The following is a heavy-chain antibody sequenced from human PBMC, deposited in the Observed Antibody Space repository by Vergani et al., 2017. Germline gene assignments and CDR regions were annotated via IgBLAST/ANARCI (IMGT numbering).Heavy chain of an antibody. D-gene: IGHD3-9*01. Sequence: QVQLQESGPGLVKPSETLSLTCTVSGGSISSYYWSWIRQPPGKGLEWIGYIYYSGSTNYNPSLKSRVTISVDTSKNQFSLKLSSVTAADTAVYYCARVDDILTGYTFDYRGQGTLVTVSS. J-gene: IGHJ4*02. CDR1: GGSISSYY. CDR2: IYYSGST. CDR3: ARVDDILTGYTFDY. V-gene: IGHV4-59*01.